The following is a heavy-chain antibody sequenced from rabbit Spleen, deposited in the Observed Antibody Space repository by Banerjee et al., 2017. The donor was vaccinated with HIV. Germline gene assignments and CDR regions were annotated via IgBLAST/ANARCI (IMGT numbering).Heavy chain of an antibody. V-gene: IGHV1S45*01. CDR1: GFSFSSNA. CDR2: ITIYNGRT. Sequence: QEQLVESGGGLVQPEGSLTLTCTASGFSFSSNAMCWVRQAPGKGLEWIACITIYNGRTYYATWAKGRFTISKTSSTTVTLQMTSLTAADTATYFCARDLVAVIGWNFNLWGPGTLVTVS. J-gene: IGHJ4*01. D-gene: IGHD1-1*01. CDR3: ARDLVAVIGWNFNL.